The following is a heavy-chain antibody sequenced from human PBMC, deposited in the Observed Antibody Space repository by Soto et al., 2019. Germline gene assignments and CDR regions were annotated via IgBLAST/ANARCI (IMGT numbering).Heavy chain of an antibody. J-gene: IGHJ4*02. CDR2: IFYTGST. V-gene: IGHV4-59*01. CDR1: GGSIHDYY. CDR3: ARVNRGAFDH. Sequence: QVQLQESGPGLVKPSQTLSLTCTVSGGSIHDYYWVWIRQPPGKGLEWIGSIFYTGSTDYNPSLKSRGTLSLATSKNQFSLTLSSVTAADTAVYYCARVNRGAFDHWGQGALVTVS.